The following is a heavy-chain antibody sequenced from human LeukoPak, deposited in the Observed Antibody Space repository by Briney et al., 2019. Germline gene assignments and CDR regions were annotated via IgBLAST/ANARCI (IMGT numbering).Heavy chain of an antibody. D-gene: IGHD6-19*01. CDR2: ISSSGDTI. Sequence: GGSLRLSCAASGFTFSDYYMSWIRQAPGKGLEWVSYISSSGDTIFYADSVKGRFTISRDNSKNTLYVEMSSLRAEDTAVYYCAKFFAPSGGASGWPWTIDCWGQGTLVTVSS. CDR1: GFTFSDYY. V-gene: IGHV3-11*01. J-gene: IGHJ4*02. CDR3: AKFFAPSGGASGWPWTIDC.